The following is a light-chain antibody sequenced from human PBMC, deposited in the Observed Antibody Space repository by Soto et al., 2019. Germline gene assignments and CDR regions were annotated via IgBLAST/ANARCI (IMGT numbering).Light chain of an antibody. V-gene: IGKV3-11*01. J-gene: IGKJ4*01. CDR3: QQRSNWPPLT. CDR1: QSVSGY. Sequence: EIVWTQFPATLSLSPRERASLSCRARQSVSGYLAGYQQKPRQAPRLLLYDASNSATAIPARFSGSGSGTDFTPPISSLEPADYAVYYCQQRSNWPPLTFGGGTKLDIK. CDR2: DAS.